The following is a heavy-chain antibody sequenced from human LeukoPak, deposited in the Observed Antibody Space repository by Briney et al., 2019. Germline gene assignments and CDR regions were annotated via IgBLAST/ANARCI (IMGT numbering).Heavy chain of an antibody. Sequence: SVKVSCKASGGTFSSYAISWVRQAPGQGLEWMGGIILIFGTANYAQKFQGRVTITADKSTSTAYMELSSLRSEDTAVYYCAREGGCDGDSTVIDYWGQGTLVTVSS. CDR2: IILIFGTA. V-gene: IGHV1-69*06. J-gene: IGHJ4*02. CDR1: GGTFSSYA. D-gene: IGHD4-17*01. CDR3: AREGGCDGDSTVIDY.